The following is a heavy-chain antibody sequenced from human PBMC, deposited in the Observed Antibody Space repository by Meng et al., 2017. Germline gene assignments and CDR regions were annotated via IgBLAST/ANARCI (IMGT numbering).Heavy chain of an antibody. CDR2: SIPIFGTA. D-gene: IGHD3-9*01. Sequence: QVQLVQSGAEVRKPGSSGKVSCKASGCTVSSYAISWVRQAPGQGLEWMGGSIPIFGTANYAQKFQGRVTITADESTSTAYMELSSLRSEDTAVYYCAREYRDILTGYRYFDYWGQGTLVTVSS. CDR1: GCTVSSYA. CDR3: AREYRDILTGYRYFDY. V-gene: IGHV1-69*01. J-gene: IGHJ4*02.